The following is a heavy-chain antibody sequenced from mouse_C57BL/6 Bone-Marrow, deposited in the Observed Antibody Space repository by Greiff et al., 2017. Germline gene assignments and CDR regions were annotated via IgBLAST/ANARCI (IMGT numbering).Heavy chain of an antibody. J-gene: IGHJ2*01. CDR1: GYTFTSYW. V-gene: IGHV1-50*01. CDR3: ARESRSFFDY. Sequence: QVQLQQPGAELVKPGASVKLSCKASGYTFTSYWMQWVKQRPGQGLEWIGEIDPSDSYTNSNHKFKGKATLTVDTSSSTAYMQLSSLTSEDSAVYYCARESRSFFDYWGQGTTLTVSS. CDR2: IDPSDSYT. D-gene: IGHD1-3*01.